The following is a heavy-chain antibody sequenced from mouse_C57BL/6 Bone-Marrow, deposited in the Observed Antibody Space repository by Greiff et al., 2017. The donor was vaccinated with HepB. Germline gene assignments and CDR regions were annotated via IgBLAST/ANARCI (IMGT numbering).Heavy chain of an antibody. V-gene: IGHV14-4*01. D-gene: IGHD2-2*01. CDR3: TTSSMVTTIYYAMDY. Sequence: EVQLQQSGAELVRPGASVKLSCTASGFNIKDDYMHWVKQRPEQGLEWIGWIDPENGDTEYASKFQGKATITADTSSNTAYLQLSSLTSEDTAVYYCTTSSMVTTIYYAMDYWGQGTSVTVS. CDR1: GFNIKDDY. CDR2: IDPENGDT. J-gene: IGHJ4*01.